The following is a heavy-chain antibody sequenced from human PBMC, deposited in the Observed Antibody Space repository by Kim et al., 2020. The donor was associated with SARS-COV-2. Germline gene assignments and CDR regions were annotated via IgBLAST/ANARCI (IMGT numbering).Heavy chain of an antibody. Sequence: GGSLRLSCAASGFTFSSYGMHWVRQAPGKGLEWVAVIWYDGSNKYYADSVKGRFTISRDNSKNTLYLQMNSLRAEDTAVYYCARDGVEGDFDYWGQGTLVTVSS. CDR3: ARDGVEGDFDY. V-gene: IGHV3-33*01. CDR1: GFTFSSYG. D-gene: IGHD3-16*01. J-gene: IGHJ4*02. CDR2: IWYDGSNK.